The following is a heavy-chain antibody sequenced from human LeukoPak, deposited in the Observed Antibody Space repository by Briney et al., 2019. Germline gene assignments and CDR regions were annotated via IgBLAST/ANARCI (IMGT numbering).Heavy chain of an antibody. Sequence: PWGSLRLSCAASGFTFSNYAMSWVRQAPGKGLEWVSAMSGSGGGTYYADSVKGRFTISRDDSKNTLYLQMNSLRAEDTAAYYCAKGYYFDILSGYSSLDSWGQGTLVTVSS. J-gene: IGHJ4*02. D-gene: IGHD3-9*01. V-gene: IGHV3-23*01. CDR1: GFTFSNYA. CDR3: AKGYYFDILSGYSSLDS. CDR2: MSGSGGGT.